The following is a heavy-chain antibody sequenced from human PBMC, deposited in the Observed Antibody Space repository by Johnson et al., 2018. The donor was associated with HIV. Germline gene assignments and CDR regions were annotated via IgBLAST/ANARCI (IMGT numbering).Heavy chain of an antibody. CDR3: AREDVFGPYDAFDI. CDR1: GFTFSSYA. V-gene: IGHV3-30*14. CDR2: ISYDGSNK. D-gene: IGHD3-3*01. Sequence: QVKLVESGGGVVQPGRSLRLSCAASGFTFSSYAMHWVRQAPGKGLEWVAVISYDGSNKYYADSVKGRFTISRDNSKNTLYLQMNSLRADDTAVYYCAREDVFGPYDAFDIWGQGTMVTVSS. J-gene: IGHJ3*02.